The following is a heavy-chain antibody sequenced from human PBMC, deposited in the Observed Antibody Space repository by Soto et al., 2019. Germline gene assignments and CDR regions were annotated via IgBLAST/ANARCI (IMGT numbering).Heavy chain of an antibody. D-gene: IGHD2-15*01. Sequence: EVQLLESGGGLVQPGGSLRLSCAASGFTFSSYAMSWVRQAPGKGLEWVSAISGSGGSTYYADSVKGRFTISRDNSKNTLYLQMNRLRAEDTAVYYCAKDDWWWLGGYYFDYWGQGTLVTVSS. CDR1: GFTFSSYA. J-gene: IGHJ4*02. CDR2: ISGSGGST. V-gene: IGHV3-23*01. CDR3: AKDDWWWLGGYYFDY.